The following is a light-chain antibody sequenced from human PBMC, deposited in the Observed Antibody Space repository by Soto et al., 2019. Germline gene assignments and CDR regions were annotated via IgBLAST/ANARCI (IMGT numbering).Light chain of an antibody. CDR2: QDS. CDR3: QAWDSSTAV. J-gene: IGLJ1*01. V-gene: IGLV3-1*01. CDR1: KLGDKY. Sequence: ELTQPPSVSVSPGQTASITCSGDKLGDKYACWYQQKPGQSPVLVIYQDSKRPSGIPERFSGSNSGNTATLTISGTQAMDEADYYCQAWDSSTAVFGTGTKVTVL.